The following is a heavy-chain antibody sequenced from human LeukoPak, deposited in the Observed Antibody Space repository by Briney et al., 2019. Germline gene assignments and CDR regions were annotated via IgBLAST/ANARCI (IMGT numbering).Heavy chain of an antibody. J-gene: IGHJ5*02. Sequence: PSETLSLTCSVSGGSVSSGGYYWSWVRQHPVKGLEWIGYIHYSGPTYSNPSLKSRVTLSVDTSKNQLSLKLRSVTTADTAVYYCARDYIATGYCSSGVCYTGGFDPWGQGTLVTVSS. CDR2: IHYSGPT. CDR1: GGSVSSGGYY. V-gene: IGHV4-31*02. D-gene: IGHD2-8*01. CDR3: ARDYIATGYCSSGVCYTGGFDP.